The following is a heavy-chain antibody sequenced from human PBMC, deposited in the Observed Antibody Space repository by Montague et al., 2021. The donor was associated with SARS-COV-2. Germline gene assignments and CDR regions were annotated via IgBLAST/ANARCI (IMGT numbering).Heavy chain of an antibody. J-gene: IGHJ6*02. CDR1: GFSLSTSGMC. CDR3: ARTMTTVTTAYGLGDEYYGMDD. Sequence: PALVKPTQTLTLTCTFSGFSLSTSGMCVSWIRQPPGKALEWLARIDWDDDKYYSTSLKTRLTISKDTSKNQVVLTMTNMDPVDTATYYCARTMTTVTTAYGLGDEYYGMDDGGHGTTVTVSS. D-gene: IGHD4-17*01. V-gene: IGHV2-70*11. CDR2: IDWDDDK.